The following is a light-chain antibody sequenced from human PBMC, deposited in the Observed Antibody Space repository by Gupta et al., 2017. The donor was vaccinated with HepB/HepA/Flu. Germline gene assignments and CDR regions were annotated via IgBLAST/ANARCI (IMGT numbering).Light chain of an antibody. CDR1: QSISNY. J-gene: IGKJ2*03. V-gene: IGKV1-39*01. CDR3: QQSFTTPPS. CDR2: AAS. Sequence: DIQLTQSPSSLSASVGDRVTITCRASQSISNYLNWYQQKLGKAPKLLIYAASSLQSGVPSRFSDSGSGTDFTLTISSLQPEDFTIYYCQQSFTTPPSFRQGSELEMK.